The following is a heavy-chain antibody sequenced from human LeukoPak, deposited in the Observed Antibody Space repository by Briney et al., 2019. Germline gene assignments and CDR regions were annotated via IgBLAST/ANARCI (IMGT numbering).Heavy chain of an antibody. V-gene: IGHV3-30*02. J-gene: IGHJ4*02. CDR1: GFTFSSYG. Sequence: GGSLRLSCAASGFTFSSYGMHWVRQAPGKGLEWVAFMRYDGSNKYYADSVKGRFTISRDNSKNTLYLQMNSLRAEDTAVYYCAKDKGGNYYGSGSLNRWGQGTLVTVSS. CDR2: MRYDGSNK. CDR3: AKDKGGNYYGSGSLNR. D-gene: IGHD3-10*01.